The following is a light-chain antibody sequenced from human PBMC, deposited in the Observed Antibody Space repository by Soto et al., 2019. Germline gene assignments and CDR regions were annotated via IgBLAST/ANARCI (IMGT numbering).Light chain of an antibody. V-gene: IGKV1-5*01. CDR3: QQYNNWPPWT. J-gene: IGKJ1*01. CDR1: QSLNSL. CDR2: DAS. Sequence: DIRMTQSPSSLSASVGDSVTITCRASQSLNSLLAWYQQKPGRAPKLLIYDASTLESGVPSRFSGSGSGTEFTLTISSLQSEDFAVYYCQQYNNWPPWTFGQGTKVDIK.